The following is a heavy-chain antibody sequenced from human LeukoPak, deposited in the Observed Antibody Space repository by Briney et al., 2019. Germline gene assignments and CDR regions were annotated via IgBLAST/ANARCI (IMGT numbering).Heavy chain of an antibody. V-gene: IGHV3-20*04. CDR2: INWNGGST. CDR3: ARDTRGTIDY. J-gene: IGHJ4*02. CDR1: GFNFSSYE. D-gene: IGHD1-1*01. Sequence: PGGSLRLSCAASGFNFSSYEMNWVRQAPGKGLEWVSGINWNGGSTGYADSVKGRFTISRDNAKNSLYLQMNSLRAEDTALYYCARDTRGTIDYWGQGTLVTVSS.